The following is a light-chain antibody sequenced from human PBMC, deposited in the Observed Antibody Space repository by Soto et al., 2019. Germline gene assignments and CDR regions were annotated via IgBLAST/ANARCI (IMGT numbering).Light chain of an antibody. CDR3: QTLGTGIQV. V-gene: IGLV4-69*01. CDR2: LNSDGSH. CDR1: SGHSSYA. Sequence: QPVLTQSPSASASLGASVKLTCTLSSGHSSYAIAWHQQQPEKDPRYLMTLNSDGSHTKGDGIPDRFSGSSSVAERYLTISGLQSEDEADYYCQTLGTGIQVFGGGTKVTVL. J-gene: IGLJ2*01.